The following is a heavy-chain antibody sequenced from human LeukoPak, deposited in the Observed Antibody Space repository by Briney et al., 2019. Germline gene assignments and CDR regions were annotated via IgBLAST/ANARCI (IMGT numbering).Heavy chain of an antibody. Sequence: PGGSLRLSCVASGFTFSNYAMSWVRQAPGKGLEWVAVISKDGSDKYYPGSVRGRFTISRDNSKNTIYLQMDSLRAEDTAIYYCARDYWWNYDYWGQGTLVTVSS. V-gene: IGHV3-30-3*01. D-gene: IGHD1-7*01. CDR3: ARDYWWNYDY. CDR2: ISKDGSDK. CDR1: GFTFSNYA. J-gene: IGHJ4*02.